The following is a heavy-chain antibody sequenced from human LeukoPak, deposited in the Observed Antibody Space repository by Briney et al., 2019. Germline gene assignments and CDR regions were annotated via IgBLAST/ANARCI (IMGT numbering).Heavy chain of an antibody. Sequence: ASVKVSRTASRGTLHHHAISWLRQAPGPGLEWLGGIIPNLVTANHAQQFQGRVTITADEATRTAYMELSSLRSEETSVYYCARPGPYDFWSGYYIPLDYWGQGTLVTVSS. CDR2: IIPNLVTA. CDR3: ARPGPYDFWSGYYIPLDY. J-gene: IGHJ4*02. CDR1: RGTLHHHA. V-gene: IGHV1-69*13. D-gene: IGHD3-3*01.